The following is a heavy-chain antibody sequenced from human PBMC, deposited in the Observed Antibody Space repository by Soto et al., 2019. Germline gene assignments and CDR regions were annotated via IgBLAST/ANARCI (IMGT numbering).Heavy chain of an antibody. D-gene: IGHD4-17*01. CDR3: ASEDYGGNSNWFDP. CDR1: GGTFSSYA. CDR2: IIPIFGTA. J-gene: IGHJ5*02. V-gene: IGHV1-69*06. Sequence: SVKVSCKASGGTFSSYAISWVRQAPGQELEWMGGIIPIFGTANYAQKFQGRVTITADKSTSTAYMELSSLRSEDTAVYYCASEDYGGNSNWFDPWGQGTLVTVSS.